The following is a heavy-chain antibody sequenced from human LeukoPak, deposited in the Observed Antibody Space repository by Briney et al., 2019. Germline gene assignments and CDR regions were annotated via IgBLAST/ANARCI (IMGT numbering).Heavy chain of an antibody. D-gene: IGHD5-24*01. CDR3: ARGAEPTILNWFDP. Sequence: SETLSLTCAVYGGSFSGYYWSWIRQPPGKGLEWIGEINHSGSTNYNPSLKSRVTISVDTSKNQFSLKLSSVTAADTAVYYCARGAEPTILNWFDPWGQGTLVTVSS. CDR1: GGSFSGYY. CDR2: INHSGST. J-gene: IGHJ5*02. V-gene: IGHV4-34*01.